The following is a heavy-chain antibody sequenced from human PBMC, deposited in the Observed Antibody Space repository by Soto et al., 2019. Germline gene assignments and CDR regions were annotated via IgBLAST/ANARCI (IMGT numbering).Heavy chain of an antibody. V-gene: IGHV1-69*12. Sequence: QVQLVQSGAEVKKPGSSVKVSCKASGGTFSSYAISWVRQAPGQGLEWMGGIIPIFGTANYAQKFQGRVAMSADESTSTADMVLSGLRSGDTAVYDCARDGPLLSPPYCDYWGQGTLVTVSS. CDR1: GGTFSSYA. CDR3: ARDGPLLSPPYCDY. CDR2: IIPIFGTA. D-gene: IGHD3-10*01. J-gene: IGHJ4*02.